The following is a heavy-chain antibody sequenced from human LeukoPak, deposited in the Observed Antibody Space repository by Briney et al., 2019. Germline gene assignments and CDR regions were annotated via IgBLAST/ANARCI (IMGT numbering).Heavy chain of an antibody. CDR3: ARDQTHQDGYNFGY. CDR1: GFTFSGYT. D-gene: IGHD5-24*01. Sequence: GGSLRLSCPASGFTFSGYTMSWVRQAPGKGLEWVSAISGSGGSTYYADSVKGRFTISRDNSKNTLYLQMNSLRAEDTAVYYCARDQTHQDGYNFGYWGQGTLVTVSS. CDR2: ISGSGGST. V-gene: IGHV3-23*01. J-gene: IGHJ4*02.